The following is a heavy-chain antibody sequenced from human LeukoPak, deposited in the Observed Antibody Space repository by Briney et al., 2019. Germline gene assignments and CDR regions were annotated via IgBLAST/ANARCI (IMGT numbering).Heavy chain of an antibody. D-gene: IGHD1-26*01. CDR3: AKEIKIPFVLVGYFDL. CDR1: GFTFSSYA. CDR2: ISGSGGST. J-gene: IGHJ2*01. V-gene: IGHV3-23*01. Sequence: GGSLRLSCAASGFTFSSYAMSWVRQAPGKGLEWVSAISGSGGSTYSADSVKGRFTISRDNSKNTLYLQMNSLRAEDTAVYYCAKEIKIPFVLVGYFDLWGRGTLVTVSS.